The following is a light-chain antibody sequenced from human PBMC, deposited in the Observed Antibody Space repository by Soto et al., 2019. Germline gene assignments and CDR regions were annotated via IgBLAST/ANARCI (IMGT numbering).Light chain of an antibody. CDR3: CSYAGSYTLV. CDR2: DVS. V-gene: IGLV2-11*01. Sequence: QPVLTQPRSVSGSPGQSVTISCIGTSSDVGGYNYVSWYQQHPGKAPKLMIYDVSKRPSGVPDRFSGSKSGNTASLTISGLQAEDEADYYCCSYAGSYTLVFGGGTKVTVL. CDR1: SSDVGGYNY. J-gene: IGLJ2*01.